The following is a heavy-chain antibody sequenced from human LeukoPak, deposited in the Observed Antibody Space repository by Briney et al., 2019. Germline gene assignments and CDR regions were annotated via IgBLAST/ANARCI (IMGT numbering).Heavy chain of an antibody. Sequence: SETLSLTCTVAGGSISDYYLSWIRQPPEKGLEWIGYIYYSGGTNYNPSLKSRVTISIDTSKNQFSLKLSSVTAADTAVYYCATESSLGGGPMDYWGQGTQVTVSS. CDR2: IYYSGGT. D-gene: IGHD1-26*01. J-gene: IGHJ4*02. CDR3: ATESSLGGGPMDY. V-gene: IGHV4-59*01. CDR1: GGSISDYY.